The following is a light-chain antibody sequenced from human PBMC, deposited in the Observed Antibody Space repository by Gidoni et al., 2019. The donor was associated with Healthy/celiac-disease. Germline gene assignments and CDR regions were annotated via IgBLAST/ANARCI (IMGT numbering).Light chain of an antibody. CDR2: KAS. J-gene: IGKJ1*01. CDR1: QSISSW. CDR3: QQYNSYPWT. V-gene: IGKV1-5*03. Sequence: DIQMPQSPSTRAASVGDRVTITCRASQSISSWLAWYQQKPGKAPKLLIYKASSLESVVPSRFSGSGSGTEFTLTISSLQPDDFATYYCQQYNSYPWTFGQGTKVEIK.